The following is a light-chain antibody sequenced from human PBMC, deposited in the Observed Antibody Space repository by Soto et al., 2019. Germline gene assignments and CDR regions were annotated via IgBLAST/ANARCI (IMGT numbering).Light chain of an antibody. J-gene: IGKJ3*01. CDR2: DAS. Sequence: EIVLTQSPATLSLSPGEGATLSCRASQSVSSYLAWYQQKPGQAPRLLIHDASDRATGIPARFSGSGSGTDFTLTISSLEPEDLAVYYCQQRSTWPFTFGPGTKGDLK. V-gene: IGKV3-11*01. CDR1: QSVSSY. CDR3: QQRSTWPFT.